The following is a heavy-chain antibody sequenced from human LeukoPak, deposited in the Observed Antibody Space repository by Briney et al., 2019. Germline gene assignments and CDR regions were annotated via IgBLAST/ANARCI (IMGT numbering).Heavy chain of an antibody. V-gene: IGHV4-34*01. CDR2: IKHTGST. Sequence: PSETVSLTCGLYGGSFSGYFWSWIRQPPGKGLEWIGEIKHTGSTNYNPSLKSRVTISVDTSKNQFSLNLSSVTAADTAVYYCARGRPSGTIDYWGQGTLVSVSS. CDR3: ARGRPSGTIDY. CDR1: GGSFSGYF. J-gene: IGHJ4*02. D-gene: IGHD1-1*01.